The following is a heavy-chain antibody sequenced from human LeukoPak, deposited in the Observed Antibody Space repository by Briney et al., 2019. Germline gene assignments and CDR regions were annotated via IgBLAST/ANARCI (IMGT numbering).Heavy chain of an antibody. V-gene: IGHV1-2*06. CDR1: GYTFTGYY. D-gene: IGHD2-21*02. CDR3: ARSPPSYCGGDCYHNDY. Sequence: ASVKVSCKASGYTFTGYYMHWVRQAPGQGLEWMGRINPNNGGTNYAQKFQGRVTMTRDTSISTAYMELSRLRSDDTAVYYCARSPPSYCGGDCYHNDYWGQGTLVTVSS. CDR2: INPNNGGT. J-gene: IGHJ4*02.